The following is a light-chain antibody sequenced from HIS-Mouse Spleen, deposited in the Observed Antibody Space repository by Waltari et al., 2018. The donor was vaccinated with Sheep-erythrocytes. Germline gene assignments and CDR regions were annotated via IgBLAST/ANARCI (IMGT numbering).Light chain of an antibody. CDR3: QQSYSTPRT. J-gene: IGKJ1*01. CDR1: QSISSY. CDR2: AAS. V-gene: IGKV1-39*01. Sequence: DIQMTQSPSSLSASVGDRVTITCRASQSISSYLNWYQQKPGKAPKLLIYAASSLQSGVPSRFSCSGSGTDFTLTHSSLQPEDFATYYCQQSYSTPRTFGQGTKVEIK.